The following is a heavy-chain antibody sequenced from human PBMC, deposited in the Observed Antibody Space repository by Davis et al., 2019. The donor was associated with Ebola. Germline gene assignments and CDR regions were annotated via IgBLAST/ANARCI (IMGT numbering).Heavy chain of an antibody. CDR2: IYSSGST. Sequence: PSETLSLTCTVSGGSISNGAYYWSWIRQHPGKGLEWIGYIYSSGSTYYNPSLKSRVTISVDTSKNLFSLKLSSVTAADTAVYYCARDGRGLGAFDIWGQGTMVTVSS. J-gene: IGHJ3*02. CDR1: GGSISNGAYY. CDR3: ARDGRGLGAFDI. D-gene: IGHD1-26*01. V-gene: IGHV4-31*03.